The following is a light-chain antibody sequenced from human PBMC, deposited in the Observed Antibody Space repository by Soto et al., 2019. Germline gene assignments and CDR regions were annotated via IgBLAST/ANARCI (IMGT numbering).Light chain of an antibody. CDR1: QSITYY. CDR3: QLSSLPPIT. Sequence: QLTEFKYCKSAFVGAKLAITFRASQSITYYLNWYQQIPGKAPKVLIYAASNLQSGVPSRFSGSGSGTDFTLTISSLQPEYFTPYYCQLSSLPPITFAQGRLLEF. J-gene: IGKJ5*01. CDR2: AAS. V-gene: IGKV1-39*01.